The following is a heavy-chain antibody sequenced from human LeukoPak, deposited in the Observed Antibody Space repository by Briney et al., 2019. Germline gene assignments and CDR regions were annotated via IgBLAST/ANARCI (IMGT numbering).Heavy chain of an antibody. CDR1: GFTFSSYG. CDR3: GRDPKAVVVASSFDY. Sequence: GGSLRLSCAASGFTFSSYGMHWVRQAPGKGLEWVAVIWYDGSNKYYADSVKGRFTISRDNSKNTLYLQMNSLRAEDTAVYYCGRDPKAVVVASSFDYGGREPLVTVSS. V-gene: IGHV3-33*01. D-gene: IGHD6-19*01. J-gene: IGHJ4*02. CDR2: IWYDGSNK.